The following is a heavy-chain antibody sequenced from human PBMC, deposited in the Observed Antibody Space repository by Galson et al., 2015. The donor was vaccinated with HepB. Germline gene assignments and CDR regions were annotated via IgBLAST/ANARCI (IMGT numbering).Heavy chain of an antibody. D-gene: IGHD3-16*02. V-gene: IGHV3-7*03. J-gene: IGHJ4*02. CDR2: IKQDGSEK. CDR1: GFIFSTNC. CDR3: AKASAWGSYRFFDF. Sequence: SLRLSCAASGFIFSTNCMHWVRQGPGKGLEWVANIKQDGSEKYYVDSVKGRFTISRDNTKNSLYLQMNSLRVEDTAVYYCAKASAWGSYRFFDFWGQGTLVTVSS.